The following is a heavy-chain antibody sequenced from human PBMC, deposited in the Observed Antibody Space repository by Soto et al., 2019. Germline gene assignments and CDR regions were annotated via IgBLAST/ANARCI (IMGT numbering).Heavy chain of an antibody. CDR2: LYNAERT. CDR1: GGSFSSHY. Sequence: PSETLSLTCTVSGGSFSSHYWSWIRQPAGKGLEWLGRLYNAERTSYNPSLKGRVTMSMDTSNNQFSLKLTSVTAADTAVYFCAREPLAHSYFDFWGQGTLVTVSS. V-gene: IGHV4-4*07. J-gene: IGHJ4*02. CDR3: AREPLAHSYFDF.